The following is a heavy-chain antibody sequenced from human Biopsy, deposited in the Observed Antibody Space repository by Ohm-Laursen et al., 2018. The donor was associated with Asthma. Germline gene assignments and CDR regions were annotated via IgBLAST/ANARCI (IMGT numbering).Heavy chain of an antibody. D-gene: IGHD6-6*01. CDR3: ARAVSSSSYWYFDL. CDR1: GDAMSTSGSY. CDR2: IYYSGRT. J-gene: IGHJ2*01. Sequence: GTLSLTCIVSGDAMSTSGSYWGWIRQSPGKGLEWIGSIYYSGRTYYNPSLESRVTISADTSKTHFSVKVTSVTAADTAVYYCARAVSSSSYWYFDLWGRGDLVTVSS. V-gene: IGHV4-39*02.